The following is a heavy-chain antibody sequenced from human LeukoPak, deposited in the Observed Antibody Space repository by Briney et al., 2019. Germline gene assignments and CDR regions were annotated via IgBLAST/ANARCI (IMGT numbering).Heavy chain of an antibody. D-gene: IGHD6-19*01. CDR2: INHSGST. Sequence: SETLSLTCAVYGGSFSGYYWSWIRQPPGKGLEWIGEINHSGSTNYNPSLKSRVTISVDTSKNQFSLKLSSVTPEDTAVYYCARDKSSGRIVPLDYWGQGTLVTVSS. CDR3: ARDKSSGRIVPLDY. V-gene: IGHV4-34*01. CDR1: GGSFSGYY. J-gene: IGHJ4*02.